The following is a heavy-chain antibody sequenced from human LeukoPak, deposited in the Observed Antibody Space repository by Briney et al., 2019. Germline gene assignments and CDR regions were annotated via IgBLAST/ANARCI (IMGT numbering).Heavy chain of an antibody. CDR1: GFTFTSYG. CDR3: ARDRETWHGLRYFDY. Sequence: GAAVKVSCKASGFTFTSYGISWVRQAPGQGLEWMGWISAYNGNTNYAQKLQGRVTMTTDTSTSTAYMELRSLRSDDTAVYYFARDRETWHGLRYFDYWGQGTLVTVSS. CDR2: ISAYNGNT. V-gene: IGHV1-18*01. J-gene: IGHJ4*02. D-gene: IGHD1-26*01.